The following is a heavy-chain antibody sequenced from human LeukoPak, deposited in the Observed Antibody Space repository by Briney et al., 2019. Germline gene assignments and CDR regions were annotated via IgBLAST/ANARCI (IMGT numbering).Heavy chain of an antibody. CDR1: GFTVSSNC. J-gene: IGHJ4*02. D-gene: IGHD2-15*01. CDR3: ARTYCSGGSCPFDY. Sequence: PGGSLRLPCAASGFTVSSNCMSWVRQAPGKGLEWVSVIYSGGSTYYADSVKDRFTISRHNSKNTLYLQMNSLRAEDTAVYYCARTYCSGGSCPFDYWGQGTLVTVSS. CDR2: IYSGGST. V-gene: IGHV3-53*04.